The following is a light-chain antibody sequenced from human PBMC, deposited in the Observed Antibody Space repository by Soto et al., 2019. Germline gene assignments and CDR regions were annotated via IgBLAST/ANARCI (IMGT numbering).Light chain of an antibody. CDR2: DAY. Sequence: VFTQSPVTLSLSPGEIATLSCMASQSFRGLLAWYQQKPGQAPRLLIYDAYNRATGIPPRFSGSGSGTDFTLTISSLEPEDSAVYYCQQRHMWPIPFGQGTRLENK. V-gene: IGKV3-11*01. CDR1: QSFRGL. CDR3: QQRHMWPIP. J-gene: IGKJ5*01.